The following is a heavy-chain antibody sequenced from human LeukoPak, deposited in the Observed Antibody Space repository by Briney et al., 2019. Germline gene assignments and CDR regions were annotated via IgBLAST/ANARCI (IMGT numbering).Heavy chain of an antibody. V-gene: IGHV3-53*01. CDR2: IYSGGST. CDR3: ATDLILTGYYSGDY. CDR1: GFTVSSNY. J-gene: IGHJ4*02. D-gene: IGHD3-9*01. Sequence: PGGSLRLSCAASGFTVSSNYMSWVRQAPGKGLEWVSVIYSGGSTYYADSVKGRFTISRDNSKNTLYLQMNSLRAEDTAVYYCATDLILTGYYSGDYWGQGTPVTVSS.